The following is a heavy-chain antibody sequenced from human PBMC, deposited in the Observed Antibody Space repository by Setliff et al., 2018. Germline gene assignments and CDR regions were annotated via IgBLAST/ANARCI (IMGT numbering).Heavy chain of an antibody. CDR3: ARRTGFAVAGFDH. Sequence: PGESLKISCKGSGYSFGRHWIGWVRQKPGKGLEWMGIIYPDDSNIRYSPSFQGQVSISADKSINTAYLQWNSLKASDTAIYFCARRTGFAVAGFDHWGQGTLVTVSS. D-gene: IGHD6-19*01. J-gene: IGHJ4*02. V-gene: IGHV5-51*01. CDR2: IYPDDSNI. CDR1: GYSFGRHW.